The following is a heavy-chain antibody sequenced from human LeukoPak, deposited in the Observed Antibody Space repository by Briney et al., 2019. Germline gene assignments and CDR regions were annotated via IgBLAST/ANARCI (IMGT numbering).Heavy chain of an antibody. V-gene: IGHV4-4*07. CDR1: GGSISTYY. CDR2: MYSSGST. Sequence: SETLSLTCTVSGGSISTYYWNWIRQPAGKGLEWVGRMYSSGSTSYNPSLKSRVTMSVDTSKNQFSLKLSSVTAADTAVYYCARSSGYDSLPYWGQGTLVTVSS. J-gene: IGHJ4*02. CDR3: ARSSGYDSLPY. D-gene: IGHD5-12*01.